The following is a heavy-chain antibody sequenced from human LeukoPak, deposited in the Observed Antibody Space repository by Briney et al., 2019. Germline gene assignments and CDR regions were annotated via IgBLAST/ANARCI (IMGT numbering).Heavy chain of an antibody. CDR2: IRSKANSYAT. CDR3: TIGGGGY. J-gene: IGHJ4*02. Sequence: GGSLRLSCAASGFTFSGSAMRWVRQAPGKGLEWVGRIRSKANSYATAYAASVKGRFTISRDDSKNTAYLQMNSLKTEDTAVYYCTIGGGGYWGQGTLVTVSS. CDR1: GFTFSGSA. V-gene: IGHV3-73*01.